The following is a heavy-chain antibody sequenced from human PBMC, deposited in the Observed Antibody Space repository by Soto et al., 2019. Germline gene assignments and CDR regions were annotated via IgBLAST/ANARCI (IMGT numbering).Heavy chain of an antibody. D-gene: IGHD7-27*01. Sequence: KSSETLSLTCAVSGYSISSGYYWGWIRQPPGKGLEWIGSIYHSGGTYYNPSLKSRVTISVDTSKNQFSLKLSSVTAADTAVYYCARQSKWGAFDIWGQGTMVTVSS. CDR3: ARQSKWGAFDI. J-gene: IGHJ3*02. CDR2: IYHSGGT. CDR1: GYSISSGYY. V-gene: IGHV4-38-2*01.